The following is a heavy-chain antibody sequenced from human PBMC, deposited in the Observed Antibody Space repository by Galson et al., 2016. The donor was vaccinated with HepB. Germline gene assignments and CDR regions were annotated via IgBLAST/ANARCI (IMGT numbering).Heavy chain of an antibody. CDR3: ARDRVTGANPDYYG. CDR2: ISRGGSNI. D-gene: IGHD3-22*01. J-gene: IGHJ4*02. V-gene: IGHV3-48*01. CDR1: GFTFSFYS. Sequence: SLRLSCAASGFTFSFYSMNWISYISRGGSNIKYADSVKGRFTTSRDDAKDSLYLQMNVLGVEDTAVYYCARDRVTGANPDYYGWGQGTRVTVSS.